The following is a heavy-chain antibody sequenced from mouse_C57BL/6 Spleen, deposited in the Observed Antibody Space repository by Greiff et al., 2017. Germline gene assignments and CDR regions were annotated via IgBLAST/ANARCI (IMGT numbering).Heavy chain of an antibody. Sequence: EVKLMESGAELVKPGASVQLSCTASGFNINDYYMHWVKQRTEQGLEWIGRIDPADGETKYDPKFQGKATLTADTSSNTAYLQLSSLPSADTAVYYCAPQLRLPFAYWGQGTLVTVSA. V-gene: IGHV14-2*01. CDR1: GFNINDYY. J-gene: IGHJ3*01. CDR3: APQLRLPFAY. CDR2: IDPADGET. D-gene: IGHD3-2*02.